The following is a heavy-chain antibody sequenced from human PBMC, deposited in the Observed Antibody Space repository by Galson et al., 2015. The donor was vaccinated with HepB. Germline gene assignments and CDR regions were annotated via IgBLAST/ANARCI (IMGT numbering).Heavy chain of an antibody. V-gene: IGHV5-51*03. CDR3: ASSYYYDSSGYYAFEI. D-gene: IGHD3-22*01. J-gene: IGHJ3*02. Sequence: QSGAEVKKPGESLKISCKGSGYSFTSYWIGWVRQMPGKGLEWMGIIYPGDSDTRYSPSFQGQVTISADKSISTAYLQWSSLKASDTAMYYCASSYYYDSSGYYAFEIWGQGTMVTVSS. CDR1: GYSFTSYW. CDR2: IYPGDSDT.